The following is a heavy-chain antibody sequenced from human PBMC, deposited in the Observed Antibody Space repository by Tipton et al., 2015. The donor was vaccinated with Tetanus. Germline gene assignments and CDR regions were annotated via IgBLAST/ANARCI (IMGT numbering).Heavy chain of an antibody. CDR1: GASINSHH. CDR3: ARYESGSMFDP. D-gene: IGHD5-12*01. J-gene: IGHJ5*02. CDR2: FHFTGST. V-gene: IGHV4-59*11. Sequence: GLVKPSETLSLTCSVSGASINSHHWSWLRQAPGKGLEWIGYFHFTGSTNFNPSLQSRVTISGDTSKNQFSLTMRSVTAADTAVYYCARYESGSMFDPWGQGTLVTVSS.